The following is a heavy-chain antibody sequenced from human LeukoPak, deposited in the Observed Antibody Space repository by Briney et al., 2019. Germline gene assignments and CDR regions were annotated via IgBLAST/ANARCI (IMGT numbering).Heavy chain of an antibody. CDR1: GFTFRSYG. CDR3: AKESWLAEHFSYYFDY. Sequence: GGSLRLSCAASGFTFRSYGMHWVRQAPGKGLEWVAVISYDGSNKYYADSVKGRYTISRDNSKNTLYLQMNSLRAEDTAVYYCAKESWLAEHFSYYFDYWGQGTLVTVSS. J-gene: IGHJ4*02. CDR2: ISYDGSNK. V-gene: IGHV3-30*18. D-gene: IGHD6-19*01.